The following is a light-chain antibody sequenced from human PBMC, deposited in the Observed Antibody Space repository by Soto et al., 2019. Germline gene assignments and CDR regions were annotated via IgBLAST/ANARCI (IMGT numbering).Light chain of an antibody. CDR3: HQYNTWPRT. V-gene: IGKV3-15*01. Sequence: EIVMTQSPVNLSVSPGERATLSCRASQTVTTNLAWYQQKPGQAPRLVIHGASTRATDFPARFSGSGSGTEFTLTINSLQSEDIAVYYCHQYNTWPRTFGQGTKVEIK. J-gene: IGKJ1*01. CDR2: GAS. CDR1: QTVTTN.